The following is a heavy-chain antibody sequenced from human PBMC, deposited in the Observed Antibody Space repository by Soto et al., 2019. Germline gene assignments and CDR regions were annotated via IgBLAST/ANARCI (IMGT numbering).Heavy chain of an antibody. CDR2: IYWDDDK. V-gene: IGHV2-5*02. CDR1: GFSLSTSAVG. CDR3: GHRRVTTAHFDY. J-gene: IGHJ4*02. D-gene: IGHD4-17*01. Sequence: QITLKESGPTLVKPTQTLTLTCTFSGFSLSTSAVGVGWIRQPPGKALEWLGVIYWDDDKRYSPSLKSRLTITKDTSKNQVVLTMTNMDPVDTATYYCGHRRVTTAHFDYWGQGTLVTVSS.